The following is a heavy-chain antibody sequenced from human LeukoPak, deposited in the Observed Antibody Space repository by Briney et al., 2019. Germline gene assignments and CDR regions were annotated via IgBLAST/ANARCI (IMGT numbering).Heavy chain of an antibody. CDR1: GVSISDYY. V-gene: IGHV4-59*01. Sequence: SETLSLTCTVSGVSISDYYWNWMRQPPGKGLEWIGYIYYSGRTNYNPSLKSRVSISVDTSKNQFSLKLSSVTAADTAVYYCARDFRGSVDAFDIWGQGTMVAVSS. CDR3: ARDFRGSVDAFDI. CDR2: IYYSGRT. J-gene: IGHJ3*02.